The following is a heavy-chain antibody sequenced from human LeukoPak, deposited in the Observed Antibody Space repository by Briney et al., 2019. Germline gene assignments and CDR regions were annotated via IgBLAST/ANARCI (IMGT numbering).Heavy chain of an antibody. V-gene: IGHV1-69*13. J-gene: IGHJ3*02. CDR3: ARVTRVVVPALGAFDI. CDR2: IIPIFGTA. Sequence: GASVKVSCKASGGTFSSYAISWVRQAPGQGLEWMGGIIPIFGTANYAQKFQGRVTITADESTSTAYMELSSLRSEDTAVYYCARVTRVVVPALGAFDIWGQGTMVTVSS. D-gene: IGHD2-2*01. CDR1: GGTFSSYA.